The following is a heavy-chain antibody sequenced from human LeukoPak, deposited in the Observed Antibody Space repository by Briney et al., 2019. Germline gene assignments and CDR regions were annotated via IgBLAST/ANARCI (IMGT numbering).Heavy chain of an antibody. Sequence: GGSLRLSCAASGFTFSSYAMHWVRQAPGKGLEWVAVISYDGSNKYYADSVKGRFTISRDNSKNTLYLQMNSLGAEDTAVYYCASPTPLGSSSLDYWGQGTLVTVSS. CDR1: GFTFSSYA. CDR3: ASPTPLGSSSLDY. V-gene: IGHV3-30-3*01. J-gene: IGHJ4*02. CDR2: ISYDGSNK. D-gene: IGHD6-13*01.